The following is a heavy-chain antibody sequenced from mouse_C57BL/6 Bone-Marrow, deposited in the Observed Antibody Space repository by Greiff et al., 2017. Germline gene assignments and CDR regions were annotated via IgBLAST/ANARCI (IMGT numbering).Heavy chain of an antibody. CDR1: GFNIKDDY. D-gene: IGHD2-4*01. Sequence: EVKLMESGAELVRPGASVKLSCTASGFNIKDDYMHWVKQRPEQGLEWIGWIDPENGDTEYASKFQGKATITADTSSNTAYLQLSSLTSEDTAVYYCTSLIYYDYGLFADWGQGTLVTVSA. J-gene: IGHJ3*01. CDR2: IDPENGDT. V-gene: IGHV14-4*01. CDR3: TSLIYYDYGLFAD.